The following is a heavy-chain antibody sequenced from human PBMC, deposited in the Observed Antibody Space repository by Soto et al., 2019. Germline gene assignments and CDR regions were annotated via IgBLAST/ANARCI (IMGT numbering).Heavy chain of an antibody. CDR1: GGTFSSYA. J-gene: IGHJ5*02. CDR3: ARVGGNYGLWSGYYAGRNWFDP. V-gene: IGHV1-69*06. Sequence: SVKVSCKASGGTFSSYAISSVRQAPGQELEWMGGIIPIFGTANYAQKFQGRVTITADKSTSTAYLELSSMRSEDTAVYYCARVGGNYGLWSGYYAGRNWFDPWGQGTLVTVSS. CDR2: IIPIFGTA. D-gene: IGHD3-3*01.